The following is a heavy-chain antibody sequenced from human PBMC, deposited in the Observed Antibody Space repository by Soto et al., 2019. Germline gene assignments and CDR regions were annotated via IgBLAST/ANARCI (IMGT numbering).Heavy chain of an antibody. D-gene: IGHD2-2*01. V-gene: IGHV4-39*01. J-gene: IGHJ5*02. CDR2: IYYSGST. CDR3: ARHHQFNWFDP. CDR1: AGSISSSSYY. Sequence: QLQLKESGPGLVKPSETLSLTCTVSAGSISSSSYYWGWIRQPPGKGLEWIGSIYYSGSTYYKPSLQSRVPSAVDTSKNQSSLKLSSVTAPDTDVYSCARHHQFNWFDPWGQRTLISVSS.